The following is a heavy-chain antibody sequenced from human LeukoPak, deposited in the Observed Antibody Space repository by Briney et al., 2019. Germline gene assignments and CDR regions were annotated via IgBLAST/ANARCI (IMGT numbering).Heavy chain of an antibody. V-gene: IGHV3-33*01. CDR1: GISFSSHG. CDR2: IWYDGSNI. CDR3: ARARNDYDSNGFSFLDY. D-gene: IGHD3-22*01. J-gene: IGHJ4*02. Sequence: GGSLRLSCAASGISFSSHGMHWVRQAPGKGLESVAVIWYDGSNIYYADSVKGRFTISRDNSKNTLYLQMNSLRAEDTALYYWARARNDYDSNGFSFLDYWGQGTLVTVSS.